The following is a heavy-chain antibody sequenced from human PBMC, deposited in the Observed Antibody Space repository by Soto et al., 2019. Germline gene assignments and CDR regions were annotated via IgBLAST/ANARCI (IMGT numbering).Heavy chain of an antibody. D-gene: IGHD5-18*01. J-gene: IGHJ4*02. Sequence: EVQLVESGGGLVKPGGPLRLSWAASGFTFSSYSINWARQAPGKGLGWFSSISSSSSYIYYADSVKGRFTISRDNAKNSLYLQMNSLRAEDTAVYYCARDQPGYSYGYGLGYWGQGTLVTVSS. CDR1: GFTFSSYS. V-gene: IGHV3-21*01. CDR3: ARDQPGYSYGYGLGY. CDR2: ISSSSSYI.